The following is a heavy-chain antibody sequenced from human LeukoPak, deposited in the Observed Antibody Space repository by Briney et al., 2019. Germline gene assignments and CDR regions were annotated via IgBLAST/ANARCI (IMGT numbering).Heavy chain of an antibody. V-gene: IGHV3-11*01. CDR2: ISSSGSTI. CDR1: GFTFSDYY. Sequence: GGSLRLSCAASGFTFSDYYMSWIRQAPGKGLEWVSYISSSGSTIYYADSVKGRFIISRDNAKNSLYLQMNSLRAEDTAVYYCARDRYYYYYGMDVWGQGTTVTVSS. J-gene: IGHJ6*02. CDR3: ARDRYYYYYGMDV.